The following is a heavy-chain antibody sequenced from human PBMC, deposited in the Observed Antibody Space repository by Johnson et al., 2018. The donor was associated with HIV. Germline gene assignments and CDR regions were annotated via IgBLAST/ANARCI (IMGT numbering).Heavy chain of an antibody. D-gene: IGHD3-16*01. CDR2: IWYDGSNK. CDR3: AKGSPGGVVANDAFDI. CDR1: GFTFSSYG. J-gene: IGHJ3*02. V-gene: IGHV3-33*06. Sequence: QVQVVESGGGVVQPGRSLRLSCAASGFTFSSYGMHWVRQAPGKGLEWVAVIWYDGSNKYYADSVKGRFTISRDNSKNTLYLQMNSLRAEDTAVYYCAKGSPGGVVANDAFDIWGQGTMVTVSS.